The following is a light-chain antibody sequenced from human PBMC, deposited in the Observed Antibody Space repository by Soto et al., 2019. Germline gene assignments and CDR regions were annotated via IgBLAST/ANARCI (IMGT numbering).Light chain of an antibody. J-gene: IGKJ2*01. CDR1: QSVSSY. V-gene: IGKV3-11*01. Sequence: EIVLTQSPATLSLSPGERATLSCRASQSVSSYLAWYQQKPGQAPRLLIYDASNRATGIPARFSSSGSGTYFTLTISSLEPEDFAVYYCQQRSNWPAYTFGQGTKLEIK. CDR3: QQRSNWPAYT. CDR2: DAS.